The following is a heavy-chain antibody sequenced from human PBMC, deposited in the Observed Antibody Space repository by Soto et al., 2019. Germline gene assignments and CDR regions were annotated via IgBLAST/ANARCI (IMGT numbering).Heavy chain of an antibody. Sequence: QVQLQESGPGLVKPSETLSLTCTVSGGSISSYYWCWIRQPPGKGLEWIGYIYYSGSTNYNPSLKSRVTIPVDTSKDQFSLKLSSVTAADTAVYYCARTITMVRGVLFDYCGQGTLVTVSS. D-gene: IGHD3-10*01. V-gene: IGHV4-59*01. J-gene: IGHJ4*02. CDR1: GGSISSYY. CDR3: ARTITMVRGVLFDY. CDR2: IYYSGST.